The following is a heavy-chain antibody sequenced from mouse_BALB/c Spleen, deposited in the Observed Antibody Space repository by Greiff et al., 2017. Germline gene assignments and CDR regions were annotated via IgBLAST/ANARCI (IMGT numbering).Heavy chain of an antibody. V-gene: IGHV5-6-3*01. D-gene: IGHD2-4*01. J-gene: IGHJ4*01. CDR1: GFTFSSYG. CDR2: INSNGGST. Sequence: EVQLVESGGGLVQPGGSLKLSCAASGFTFSSYGMSWVRQTPDKRLELVATINSNGGSTYYPDSVKGRFTISRDNAKNTLYLQMSSLKSEDTAMYYCARDRGLRRDYAMDYWGQGTSVTVSS. CDR3: ARDRGLRRDYAMDY.